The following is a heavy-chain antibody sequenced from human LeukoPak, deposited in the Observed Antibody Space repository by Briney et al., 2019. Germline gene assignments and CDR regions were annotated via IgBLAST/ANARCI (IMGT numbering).Heavy chain of an antibody. J-gene: IGHJ3*02. V-gene: IGHV4-39*01. CDR3: AGPDTAMARGAFDI. D-gene: IGHD5-18*01. Sequence: SETLSLTCTVSGGSISSSSYYWGWIRQPPGKGLEWIGSIYYSGSTYYNPSLKSRVTISVDTSKNQFSLKLSSVTAADTAVYYCAGPDTAMARGAFDIWGQGTMVTVSS. CDR2: IYYSGST. CDR1: GGSISSSSYY.